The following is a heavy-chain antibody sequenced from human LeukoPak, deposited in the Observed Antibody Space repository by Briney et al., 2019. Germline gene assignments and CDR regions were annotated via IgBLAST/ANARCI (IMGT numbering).Heavy chain of an antibody. Sequence: GGSLRLSCAASGFTFSSYAMSWVRQAPGKGLEWVGNIKTDGGEKYVDSVRGRFTISRDNAKNSLYLQMNSLRAEDTAVYYCARDYVWGSPESDYWGQGTLVTVSS. V-gene: IGHV3-7*01. J-gene: IGHJ4*02. CDR3: ARDYVWGSPESDY. CDR1: GFTFSSYA. D-gene: IGHD7-27*01. CDR2: IKTDGGEK.